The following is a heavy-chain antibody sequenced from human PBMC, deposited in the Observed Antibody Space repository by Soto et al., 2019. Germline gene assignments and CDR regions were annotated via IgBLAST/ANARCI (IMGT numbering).Heavy chain of an antibody. Sequence: ASGKVCCEASGYTFTGYYMHWVRQAPGQGLEWMGWINPNSGGTNYAQKFQGRVTMTRDTSISTAYMELSRLRSDDTAVYYCARAMGFYYYYGMDVWGQGTTVTVSS. V-gene: IGHV1-2*02. CDR1: GYTFTGYY. CDR2: INPNSGGT. CDR3: ARAMGFYYYYGMDV. J-gene: IGHJ6*02.